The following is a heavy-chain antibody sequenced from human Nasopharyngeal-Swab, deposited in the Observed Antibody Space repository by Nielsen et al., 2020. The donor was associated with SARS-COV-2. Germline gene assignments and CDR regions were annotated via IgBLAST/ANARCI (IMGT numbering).Heavy chain of an antibody. CDR3: AGDQDWALDY. J-gene: IGHJ4*02. V-gene: IGHV3-48*02. CDR1: GFSFSSHS. Sequence: GGSLRLSCAASGFSFSSHSMNWVRQAPGKGLEWVAHIWGDGTAHYADSVKGRFTISRDNAKNSLYLQMNSLRDEDTAVFYCAGDQDWALDYWGQGSLVTVSS. CDR2: IWGDGTA. D-gene: IGHD3-9*01.